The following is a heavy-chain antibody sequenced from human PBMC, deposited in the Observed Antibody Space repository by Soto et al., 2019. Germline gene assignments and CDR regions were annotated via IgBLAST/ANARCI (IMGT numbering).Heavy chain of an antibody. V-gene: IGHV3-64D*06. J-gene: IGHJ1*01. Sequence: PGGSLRLSCSASGFTFSSYAMHWVRQAPGKGLEYVSGVRGNGDPPFYADSVKGRFTISRDNSKNTLYLQVSSLSADDTAVYYFVKRHGGNSFHFSDWGQGALVTVSS. CDR2: VRGNGDPP. D-gene: IGHD5-12*01. CDR1: GFTFSSYA. CDR3: VKRHGGNSFHFSD.